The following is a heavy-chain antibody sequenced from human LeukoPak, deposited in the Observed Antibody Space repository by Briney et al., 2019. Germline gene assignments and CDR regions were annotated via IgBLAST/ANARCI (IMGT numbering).Heavy chain of an antibody. CDR3: ARGTIAAAGYYYFDY. CDR2: ISSSSSYI. CDR1: GLTFTGYT. J-gene: IGHJ4*02. Sequence: KPGGSLRLSCAASGLTFTGYTFNWVRQAPGKGLEWVSSISSSSSYIYYADSVKGRFTISRDNAKKSLYLQMNSLRAEDTAVYYCARGTIAAAGYYYFDYWGQGTQVTVSS. V-gene: IGHV3-21*01. D-gene: IGHD6-13*01.